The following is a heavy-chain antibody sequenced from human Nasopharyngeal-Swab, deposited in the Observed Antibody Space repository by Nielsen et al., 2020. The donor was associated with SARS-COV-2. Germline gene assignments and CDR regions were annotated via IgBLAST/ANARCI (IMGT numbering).Heavy chain of an antibody. CDR2: IYHSGST. Sequence: SETLSLTCTVSGYSISSGYYWGWIRPPPGKGLEWLGSIYHSGSTYYNPSLKSRVTISVDTSKNQFSLKLSSVTAADTAVYYCAREGYSYGNNWFDPWGQGTLVTVSS. J-gene: IGHJ5*02. CDR3: AREGYSYGNNWFDP. CDR1: GYSISSGYY. V-gene: IGHV4-38-2*02. D-gene: IGHD5-18*01.